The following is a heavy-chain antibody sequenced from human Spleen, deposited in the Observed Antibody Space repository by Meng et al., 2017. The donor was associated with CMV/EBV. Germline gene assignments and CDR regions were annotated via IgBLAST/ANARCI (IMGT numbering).Heavy chain of an antibody. D-gene: IGHD3-10*01. Sequence: TGYYLHWVRQAPGQGLEWMGWINPNTGGTNYAQKFQGRVTMTRDTSISTAYMELSRLRSDDTAVYYCARDASIRVTMVRGVIGWFDPWGQGTLVTVSS. CDR2: INPNTGGT. CDR1: TGYY. J-gene: IGHJ5*02. CDR3: ARDASIRVTMVRGVIGWFDP. V-gene: IGHV1-2*02.